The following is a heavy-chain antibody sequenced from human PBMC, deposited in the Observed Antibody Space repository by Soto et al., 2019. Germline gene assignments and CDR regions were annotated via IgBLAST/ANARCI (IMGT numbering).Heavy chain of an antibody. D-gene: IGHD2-8*02. V-gene: IGHV3-30*18. CDR2: ISYDGTNK. J-gene: IGHJ1*01. CDR1: GFTFSSYD. Sequence: GSLRLSCAASGFTFSSYDMHWVRQAPGKGLEWVAVISYDGTNKYYADSVKGRFTISRDNSKNTLYLQMNSLRAEDTTVYYCAKDLGRPGHLADRGQRTLVTVAS. CDR3: AKDLGRPGHLAD.